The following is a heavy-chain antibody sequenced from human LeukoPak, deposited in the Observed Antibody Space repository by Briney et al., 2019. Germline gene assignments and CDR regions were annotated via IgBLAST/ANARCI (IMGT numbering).Heavy chain of an antibody. CDR2: IIPIFGTA. CDR1: GGTFSSYA. V-gene: IGHV1-69*05. CDR3: ARASVTTAYYYYYYMDV. J-gene: IGHJ6*03. Sequence: GASVTLSCTASGGTFSSYAISWVRQAPGQGLEWMGGIIPIFGTANYAQKFQGRVTITTDESTSTAYMELSSLRSEDTAVYYCARASVTTAYYYYYYMDVWGKGTSVTVSS. D-gene: IGHD4-11*01.